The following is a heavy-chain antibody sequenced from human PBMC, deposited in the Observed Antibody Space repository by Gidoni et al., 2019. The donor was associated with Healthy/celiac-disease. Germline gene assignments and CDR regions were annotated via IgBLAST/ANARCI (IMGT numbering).Heavy chain of an antibody. D-gene: IGHD6-6*01. V-gene: IGHV4-31*03. CDR1: VGSISSGGYY. Sequence: QVQLQESGPGLVKPSQTLSLTCPFSVGSISSGGYYWSWIRQHPGKGLEWIGYIYYSGSTYYNPSLKSRVTRSVDTSKNQFSLKLSSVTAADTAVYYCARAYDGSSADYWGQGTLVTVSS. J-gene: IGHJ4*02. CDR3: ARAYDGSSADY. CDR2: IYYSGST.